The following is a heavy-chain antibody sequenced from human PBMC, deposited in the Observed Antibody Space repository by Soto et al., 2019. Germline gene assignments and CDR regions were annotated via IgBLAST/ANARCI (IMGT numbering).Heavy chain of an antibody. CDR1: GFTFNSYS. J-gene: IGHJ5*02. Sequence: EVQLVESGGGLGQPGGSLRLSCAASGFTFNSYSMNWVREAPGKGLEWVSYISSSSTTKYYTDSVKGRFTISRDNAKNSLYLQMNSLRDDDTAVYYCTRPSSSWENWFDPWGQGTLVTVSS. CDR2: ISSSSTTK. CDR3: TRPSSSWENWFDP. V-gene: IGHV3-48*02. D-gene: IGHD6-13*01.